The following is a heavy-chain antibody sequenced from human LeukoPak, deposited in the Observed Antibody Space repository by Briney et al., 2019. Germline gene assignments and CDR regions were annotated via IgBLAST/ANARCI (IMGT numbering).Heavy chain of an antibody. CDR2: IYYSGST. CDR3: ASLTHGSGSYYYYYGMDG. V-gene: IGHV4-59*01. J-gene: IGHJ6*01. D-gene: IGHD3-10*01. CDR1: GGSISSYY. Sequence: SETLSLTCTVSGGSISSYYWSWIRQPPGKGLEWIWYIYYSGSTNYNPYLKSRVTISVDTSKNHFSLMLSSVAAADTAVYYYASLTHGSGSYYYYYGMDGWGQGTTVTVSS.